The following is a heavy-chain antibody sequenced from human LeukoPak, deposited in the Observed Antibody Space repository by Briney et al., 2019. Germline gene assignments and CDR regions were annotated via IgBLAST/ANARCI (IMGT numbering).Heavy chain of an antibody. J-gene: IGHJ4*02. CDR2: IYHSGST. Sequence: PSGTLSLTCAVSGGSISSSSWWSWVRQPPGKGLEWIGEIYHSGSTNYNPSLKSRVTISVDKSKNQFSLKLSSVTAADTAVYYCARVRYDSSGYYLDYWGQGTLVTVSS. V-gene: IGHV4-4*02. CDR3: ARVRYDSSGYYLDY. CDR1: GGSISSSSW. D-gene: IGHD3-22*01.